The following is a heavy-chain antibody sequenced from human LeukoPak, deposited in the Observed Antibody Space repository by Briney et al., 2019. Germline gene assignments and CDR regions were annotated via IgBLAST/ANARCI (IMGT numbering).Heavy chain of an antibody. Sequence: SETLSLTCTVSGGSFSSGSYYWSWVRQPPGTGLEWIGYIYYSGSTNYNPSLKSRVTISVDTSKNQFSLKLSSVTAADTAVYYCARVRLDYGSGSYYRSFDYWGQGTLVTVSS. CDR2: IYYSGST. J-gene: IGHJ4*02. V-gene: IGHV4-61*01. D-gene: IGHD3-10*01. CDR3: ARVRLDYGSGSYYRSFDY. CDR1: GGSFSSGSYY.